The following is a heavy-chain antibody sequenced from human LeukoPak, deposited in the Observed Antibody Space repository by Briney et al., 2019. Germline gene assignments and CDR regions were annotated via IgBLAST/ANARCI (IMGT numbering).Heavy chain of an antibody. CDR2: ISGSGGRT. J-gene: IGHJ4*02. CDR1: GFTFSSYA. D-gene: IGHD5-18*01. V-gene: IGHV3-23*01. Sequence: GGSLRLSCAASGFTFSSYAMSWVRQAPGKGLEWVSAISGSGGRTYYADSVKGRFTISRDNSKNTLYLQMNSLRAEDTAVYYCAKGRGYSYGYRYYFDYWGQGTLVTVSS. CDR3: AKGRGYSYGYRYYFDY.